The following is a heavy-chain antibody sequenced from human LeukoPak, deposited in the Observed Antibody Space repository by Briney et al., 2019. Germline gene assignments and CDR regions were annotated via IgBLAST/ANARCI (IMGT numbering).Heavy chain of an antibody. CDR1: GGSISSYY. CDR2: ISYSGST. V-gene: IGHV4-59*01. Sequence: PSETLSLTCTVSGGSISSYYWTWIRQPPGKGLEWIGYISYSGSTSYNPSLKSRVTISADTSKNHLSLRLTSVTAADTAVYYCARVPARRVVTTPTFFDYWGQGTLDTVSS. D-gene: IGHD2-21*02. CDR3: ARVPARRVVTTPTFFDY. J-gene: IGHJ4*02.